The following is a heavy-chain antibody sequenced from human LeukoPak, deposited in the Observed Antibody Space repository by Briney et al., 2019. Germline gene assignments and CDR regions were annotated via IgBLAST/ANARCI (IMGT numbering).Heavy chain of an antibody. J-gene: IGHJ4*02. D-gene: IGHD3-3*01. CDR3: ARVLLWSSYPYYFDY. V-gene: IGHV3-23*01. CDR2: ISGSGGST. CDR1: GFTFSSYA. Sequence: GGSLRLSCAASGFTFSSYAMSWVRQAPGKGLEWVSAISGSGGSTYYADSVKGRFTISRDNSKNTLYLQMNSLRAEDTAVYYCARVLLWSSYPYYFDYWGQGTLVTVSS.